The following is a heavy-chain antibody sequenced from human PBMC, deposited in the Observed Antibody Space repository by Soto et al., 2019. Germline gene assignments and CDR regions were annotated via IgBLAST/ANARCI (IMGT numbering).Heavy chain of an antibody. V-gene: IGHV3-30*18. D-gene: IGHD6-19*01. CDR3: ANGYRSGWYYFDY. CDR1: GFTFSTYG. Sequence: GGSLRLSCAASGFTFSTYGMHWVCQAPGKGLEWVAVISHDGSNKYYVDSVKGRFTISRDNSKNTLYLQMSSLKPEDTAVYYCANGYRSGWYYFDYWGQGT. J-gene: IGHJ4*02. CDR2: ISHDGSNK.